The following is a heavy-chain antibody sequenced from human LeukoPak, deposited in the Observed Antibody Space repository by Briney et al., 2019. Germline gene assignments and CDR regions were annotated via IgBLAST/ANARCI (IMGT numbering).Heavy chain of an antibody. CDR1: GFTFSGSA. J-gene: IGHJ4*02. CDR3: TKGKWGYPFDY. V-gene: IGHV3-73*01. CDR2: IRSKTNNYAT. Sequence: GGSLRLSCAASGFTFSGSAMHWVRQASGKGLEWVGRIRSKTNNYATAYAASVKGRFTISGDDSKNTAYLQMNSLKTDDTAVYFCTKGKWGYPFDYWGQGTLVTVSS. D-gene: IGHD1-26*01.